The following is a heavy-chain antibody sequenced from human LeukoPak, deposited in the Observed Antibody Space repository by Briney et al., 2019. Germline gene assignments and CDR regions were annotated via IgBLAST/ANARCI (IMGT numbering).Heavy chain of an antibody. V-gene: IGHV1-18*01. CDR3: ARAYYHDTSSYQGFDF. Sequence: ASVKVSCKASGYTFTSYGFTWVRQAPGQGLEWMGCISAYNGNTDYAQKLQGRVTMTTDTSTSTAYMELRSLRSDDTAVYFCARAYYHDTSSYQGFDFWGQGTLVTVSS. CDR2: ISAYNGNT. J-gene: IGHJ4*02. CDR1: GYTFTSYG. D-gene: IGHD3-22*01.